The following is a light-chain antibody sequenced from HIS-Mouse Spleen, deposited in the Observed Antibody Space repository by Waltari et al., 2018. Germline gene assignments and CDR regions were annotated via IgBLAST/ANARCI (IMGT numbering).Light chain of an antibody. CDR1: SSDVGGYNY. J-gene: IGLJ2*01. Sequence: QSALTQPASVSGSPGQSITISCTGTSSDVGGYNYVSWYQQHPGKAPKLMIYDVSNLPSGVSNRFSGSKSCNTASLTISGLQAEDEADYYCSSYTSSSFNVVFGGGTKLTVL. V-gene: IGLV2-14*03. CDR3: SSYTSSSFNVV. CDR2: DVS.